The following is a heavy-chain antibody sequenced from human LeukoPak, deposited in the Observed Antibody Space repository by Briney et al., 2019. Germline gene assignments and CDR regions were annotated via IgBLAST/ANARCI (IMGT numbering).Heavy chain of an antibody. D-gene: IGHD5-18*01. CDR2: ISGSAHKI. CDR1: GITFSNYP. V-gene: IGHV3-23*01. J-gene: IGHJ4*02. CDR3: AGRVTGYSSGYVY. Sequence: GGSLRLSCVASGITFSNYPVSWVRQAPEKGLDWVSVISGSAHKIRYADSVKGRFTISRDNSENIVYLQMNNLRAEDTAVYYCAGRVTGYSSGYVYWGQGTLVTVSS.